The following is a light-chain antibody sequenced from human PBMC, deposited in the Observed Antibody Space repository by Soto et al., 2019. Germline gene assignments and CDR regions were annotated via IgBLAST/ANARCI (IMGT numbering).Light chain of an antibody. CDR1: SSDVGGYNY. CDR3: SCYAGSSNV. CDR2: EVN. Sequence: QSVLTQPPSASGSPGQSVAISCTGTSSDVGGYNYVSWYQQHPGKAPKLMIYEVNKPPSGVPDRFSGSKSGNTASLTVSGLKAEDEADYYCSCYAGSSNVFGTGTKLTVL. V-gene: IGLV2-8*01. J-gene: IGLJ1*01.